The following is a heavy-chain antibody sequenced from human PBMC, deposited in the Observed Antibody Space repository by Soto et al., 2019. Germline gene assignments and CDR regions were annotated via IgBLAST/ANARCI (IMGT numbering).Heavy chain of an antibody. J-gene: IGHJ4*02. CDR3: MIGGWGGYPIEY. D-gene: IGHD3-22*01. Sequence: GASVKVSCKTSGYTFSAYYVHWARRAPGRGFQWLGWINPSNEITTFSEFFQGRITMTRDTSTNTVHMELNXLTSDXXXVDYXMIGGWGGYPIEYWGQGTXVTVSS. CDR2: INPSNEIT. CDR1: GYTFSAYY. V-gene: IGHV1-2*02.